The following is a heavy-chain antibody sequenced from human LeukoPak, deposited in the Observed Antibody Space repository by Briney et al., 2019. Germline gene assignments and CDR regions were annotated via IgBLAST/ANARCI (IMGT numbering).Heavy chain of an antibody. V-gene: IGHV4-59*08. CDR1: GGSISSYY. D-gene: IGHD3-22*01. Sequence: SETLSLTCTVSGGSISSYYWSWIRQPPGKGLEWIGYIYYSGSNNYNPSLKRRVTISVDTSKNQFSLKLSSLTAADTAVYYCASTAAKSENYDSSGYHFDYWGQGTLVTVSS. CDR2: IYYSGSN. J-gene: IGHJ4*02. CDR3: ASTAAKSENYDSSGYHFDY.